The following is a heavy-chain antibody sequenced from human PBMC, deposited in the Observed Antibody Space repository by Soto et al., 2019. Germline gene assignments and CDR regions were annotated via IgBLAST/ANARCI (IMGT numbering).Heavy chain of an antibody. CDR2: ISSSSSTI. Sequence: GGSLRLSCAASGFAFSGFDMNWVRQAPGKGLEWVSYISSSSSTIYSADSVKGRFTISRDNAKNSLYLQMNSLRDEDTAVYYCVRDYHSSGWDAFDIWGQGTMVTVSS. V-gene: IGHV3-48*02. CDR3: VRDYHSSGWDAFDI. J-gene: IGHJ3*02. CDR1: GFAFSGFD. D-gene: IGHD3-22*01.